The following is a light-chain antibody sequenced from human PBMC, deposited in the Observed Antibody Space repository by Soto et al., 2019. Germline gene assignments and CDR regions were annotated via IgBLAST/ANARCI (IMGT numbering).Light chain of an antibody. CDR1: QSVSSSY. CDR2: GAS. V-gene: IGKV3-20*01. J-gene: IGKJ1*01. CDR3: QQYDSSLRT. Sequence: EIVLTQSPGTLSLSPGERATLSCRASQSVSSSYLAWYQQKPGQAPRLLIYGASSMATGIPDRFSGSGSGTDFTLTISRLEPEDFAVYYCQQYDSSLRTFGQGTKVETK.